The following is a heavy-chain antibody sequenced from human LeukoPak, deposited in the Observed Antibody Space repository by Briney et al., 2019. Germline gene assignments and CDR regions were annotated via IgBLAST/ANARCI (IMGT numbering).Heavy chain of an antibody. CDR3: VKGNNYDSSGYQFDY. Sequence: RSGGSLRLSCAASGFTFSSYGMHWVRQAPGKGLEWVAVIWYDGSNKYYADSVKGRFTISRDNSKNTLYLQMSSLRAEDTAVYYCVKGNNYDSSGYQFDYWGQGTLVTVSS. J-gene: IGHJ4*02. CDR1: GFTFSSYG. D-gene: IGHD3-22*01. CDR2: IWYDGSNK. V-gene: IGHV3-30*02.